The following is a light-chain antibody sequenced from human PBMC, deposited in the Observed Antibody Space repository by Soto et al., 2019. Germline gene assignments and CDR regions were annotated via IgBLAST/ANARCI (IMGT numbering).Light chain of an antibody. Sequence: EIVLTQSPGTLSLSPGERATLSCGASQAVKSDYLAWYQQKPGLPPRLLMYGASSRAPGIPGRFSGSGSGTDFSLTIYGLEPEDFAVYYCQQYATSPVTFGQGTKLEIK. CDR3: QQYATSPVT. CDR1: QAVKSDY. V-gene: IGKV3-20*01. CDR2: GAS. J-gene: IGKJ1*01.